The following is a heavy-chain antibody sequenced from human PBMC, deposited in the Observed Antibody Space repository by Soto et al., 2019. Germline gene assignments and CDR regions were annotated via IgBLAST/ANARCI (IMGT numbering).Heavy chain of an antibody. Sequence: PGGSLRLSCAASGFTISSCWMHWVRQVPGKGLVWVSRISSDGSSTNYADSVKGRFTISRDNAKNTLYLQMNNLRVEDTAVYYCASLYSSAWARDYWGQGTLVTV. D-gene: IGHD6-19*01. CDR1: GFTISSCW. V-gene: IGHV3-74*01. CDR3: ASLYSSAWARDY. CDR2: ISSDGSST. J-gene: IGHJ4*02.